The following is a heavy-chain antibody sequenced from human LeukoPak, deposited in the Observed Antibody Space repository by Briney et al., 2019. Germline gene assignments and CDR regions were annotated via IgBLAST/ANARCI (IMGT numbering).Heavy chain of an antibody. V-gene: IGHV3-23*01. CDR2: IRGGGTSE. CDR3: ARDPNGDYIGAFDM. CDR1: GFTFSAYA. D-gene: IGHD4-17*01. Sequence: GGALRLSCTASGFTFSAYAMMWVRQAPGKGPEWVSAIRGGGTSEFYADAVKGRLSISRDTSKDTLFLQMNSLTAEDTAVYYCARDPNGDYIGAFDMWGPGTMVTVSS. J-gene: IGHJ3*02.